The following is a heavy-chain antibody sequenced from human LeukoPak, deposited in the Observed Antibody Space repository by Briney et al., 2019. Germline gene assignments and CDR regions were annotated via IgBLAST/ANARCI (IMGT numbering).Heavy chain of an antibody. CDR2: FDPEDGET. CDR1: GYTLTKLS. J-gene: IGHJ4*02. V-gene: IGHV1-24*01. Sequence: ASVKVSCTVSGYTLTKLSMHWVRQAPGKGLEWRGGFDPEDGETIYAQKFQGTVSMTDDQSTDTAYMELSSLRSEDTAVYCCATGLKEAAGRYYWGEGTLIIVSS. CDR3: ATGLKEAAGRYY. D-gene: IGHD6-13*01.